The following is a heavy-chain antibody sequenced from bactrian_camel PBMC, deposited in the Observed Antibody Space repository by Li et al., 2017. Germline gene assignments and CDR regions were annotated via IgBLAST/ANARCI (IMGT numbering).Heavy chain of an antibody. V-gene: IGHV3S53*01. J-gene: IGHJ4*01. Sequence: HVQLVESGGTSVQSGGSLRLSCAVSGNTFNRYCMGWFRQTPGKEREWVASISSSATPTLTDSVKGRFDIYRIYAKNTVYLEMNSLKTEDTAVYYCTACGTYVGQGTQVTVS. D-gene: IGHD2*01. CDR2: ISSSATP. CDR1: GNTFNRYC.